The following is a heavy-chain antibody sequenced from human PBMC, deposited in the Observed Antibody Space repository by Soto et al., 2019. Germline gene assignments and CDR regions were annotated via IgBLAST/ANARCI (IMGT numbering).Heavy chain of an antibody. CDR3: AKDQGSSWYEIDY. V-gene: IGHV3-23*01. Sequence: AGGSLRLSCAVSGFTFSNYAMTWVRQAPGKGLEWVAAISGGGGGTYYADPVKGRFTISRDNSKNTLYLQMNSLRAEDMAVYYCAKDQGSSWYEIDYWGQGTLVTVSS. CDR2: ISGGGGGT. J-gene: IGHJ4*02. D-gene: IGHD6-13*01. CDR1: GFTFSNYA.